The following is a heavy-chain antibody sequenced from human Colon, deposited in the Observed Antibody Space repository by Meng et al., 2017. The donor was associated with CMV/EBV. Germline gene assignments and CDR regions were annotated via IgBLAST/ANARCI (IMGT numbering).Heavy chain of an antibody. CDR3: ARDMRGCDTDSCYTGGEYGMDV. Sequence: ASVKVSCKASGNTFTGYYIHWVRQTPGQGLEWMGWIDPKSGGTNYAQKFQGRVTMTWDTSLSIAYVELRSLTSADTAVYYCARDMRGCDTDSCYTGGEYGMDVWGQGTTVTVSS. CDR2: IDPKSGGT. V-gene: IGHV1-2*02. D-gene: IGHD2-2*02. J-gene: IGHJ6*02. CDR1: GNTFTGYY.